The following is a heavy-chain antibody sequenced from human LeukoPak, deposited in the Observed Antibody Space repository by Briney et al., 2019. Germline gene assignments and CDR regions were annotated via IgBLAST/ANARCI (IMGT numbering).Heavy chain of an antibody. Sequence: GGSLRRSSAASGFTVSTYWMAWVRQGPGKGREWVANIKGDESARHQADSVKGRFTISRDNAQNSVYLQMSSLRGEDTAVYYCARDVGGSLDYWGQGTLITVSS. CDR2: IKGDESAR. V-gene: IGHV3-7*01. CDR3: ARDVGGSLDY. CDR1: GFTVSTYW. D-gene: IGHD1-26*01. J-gene: IGHJ4*02.